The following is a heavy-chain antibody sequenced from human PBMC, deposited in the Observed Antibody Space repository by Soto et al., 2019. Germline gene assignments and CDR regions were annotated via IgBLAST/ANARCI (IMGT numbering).Heavy chain of an antibody. CDR2: ISWNSGSL. Sequence: DVQLVESGGGLVQPGRSLRLSCAASGFTFDDYAMHWVRQAPGKGLEWVSGISWNSGSLGYADSVKGRFTISRDNAKNSMYLPMNSMRAEDTALDYCAKGSPPDFWSGYSYYYYDYMDVWGKGTTVTVSS. J-gene: IGHJ6*03. V-gene: IGHV3-9*01. D-gene: IGHD3-3*01. CDR1: GFTFDDYA. CDR3: AKGSPPDFWSGYSYYYYDYMDV.